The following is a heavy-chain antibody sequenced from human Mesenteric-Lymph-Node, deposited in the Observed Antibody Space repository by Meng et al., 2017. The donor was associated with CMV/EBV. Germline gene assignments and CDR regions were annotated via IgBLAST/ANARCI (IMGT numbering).Heavy chain of an antibody. V-gene: IGHV4-39*01. Sequence: TVAGGSISSNSYFWAWIRQPPGRGLEWIGSISYSGSTYYNPSLKGRVTISVDTSKNQFSQRLTSVTALDTAVYYCARLLGMSGSFDYWSHGTLVTVSS. D-gene: IGHD1-20*01. CDR1: GGSISSNSYF. J-gene: IGHJ4*01. CDR3: ARLLGMSGSFDY. CDR2: ISYSGST.